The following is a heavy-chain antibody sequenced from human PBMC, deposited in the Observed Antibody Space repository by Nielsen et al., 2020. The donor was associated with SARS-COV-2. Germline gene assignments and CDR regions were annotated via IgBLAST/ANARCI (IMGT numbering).Heavy chain of an antibody. CDR2: ISWNSGSI. Sequence: SLKISCAASGFTFDDYAMHWVRQAPGKGLEWVSGISWNSGSIGYADSVKGRFTISRDNAQNSLYLQMNSLRAEDTALYYCATPGDSSGYLDYWGQGTLVTVSP. D-gene: IGHD3-22*01. V-gene: IGHV3-9*01. CDR3: ATPGDSSGYLDY. CDR1: GFTFDDYA. J-gene: IGHJ4*02.